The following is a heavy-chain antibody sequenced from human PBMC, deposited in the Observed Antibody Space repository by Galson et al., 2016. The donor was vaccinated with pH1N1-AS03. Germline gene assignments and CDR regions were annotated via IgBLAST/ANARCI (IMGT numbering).Heavy chain of an antibody. J-gene: IGHJ5*02. CDR1: GFTFSSYG. CDR2: ISYDGSNK. Sequence: SLRLSCAASGFTFSSYGMHWVRQAPGKGLEWVAVISYDGSNKYYADSVKGRFTISRDNSKNTLYRQMNCLRAEDTAVYYCAKDPASGEVWDILGALNWFDPWGQGTLVTVSS. D-gene: IGHD1-26*01. CDR3: AKDPASGEVWDILGALNWFDP. V-gene: IGHV3-30*18.